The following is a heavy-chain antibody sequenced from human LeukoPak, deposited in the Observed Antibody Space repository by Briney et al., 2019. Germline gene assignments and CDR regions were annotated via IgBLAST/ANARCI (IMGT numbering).Heavy chain of an antibody. CDR2: FDPEDGET. V-gene: IGHV1-24*01. J-gene: IGHJ4*02. Sequence: ASVKVSCKVSGYTLTELSMHWVRQAPGKGLEWMGGFDPEDGETIYAQKFQGRVTMTEDTSTDTAYMALSSLRSEDTAVYYCATMIVVVRVFDYWGQGTLVTVSS. D-gene: IGHD3-22*01. CDR3: ATMIVVVRVFDY. CDR1: GYTLTELS.